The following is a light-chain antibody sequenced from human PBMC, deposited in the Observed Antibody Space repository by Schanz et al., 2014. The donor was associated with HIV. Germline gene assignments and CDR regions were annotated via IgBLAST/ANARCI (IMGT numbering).Light chain of an antibody. V-gene: IGLV2-8*01. CDR2: EVN. CDR1: TSDIGAYNY. CDR3: SSYTSSSPVV. J-gene: IGLJ2*01. Sequence: QSALTQPPSASGSPGHSVTISCTGTTSDIGAYNYVSWYQLHPGRAPKLIIFEVNRRPSGVPNRFSGSKSGNTASLTISGLQAEDEAVYYCSSYTSSSPVVFGGGTKLTVL.